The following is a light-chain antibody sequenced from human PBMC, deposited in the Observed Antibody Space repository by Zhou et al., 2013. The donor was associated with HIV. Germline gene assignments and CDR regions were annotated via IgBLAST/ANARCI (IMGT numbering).Light chain of an antibody. Sequence: EIVLTQSPGTLSLSPGERATLSCRASQSVSNSYLAWYQQKPGQAPRVLIYGASNRATGIPDRFSGSGSGTDFTLTISGLEPEDFALYYCQQYAISPRTFGQGTKVEIK. CDR1: QSVSNSY. J-gene: IGKJ1*01. CDR3: QQYAISPRT. CDR2: GAS. V-gene: IGKV3-20*01.